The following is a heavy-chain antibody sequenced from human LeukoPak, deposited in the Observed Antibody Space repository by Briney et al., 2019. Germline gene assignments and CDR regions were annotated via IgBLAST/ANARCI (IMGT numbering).Heavy chain of an antibody. CDR1: GYTFTSYA. CDR3: ARGRSGGSLTCFDP. D-gene: IGHD2-15*01. V-gene: IGHV1-3*01. CDR2: TNAGNGNT. J-gene: IGHJ5*02. Sequence: ASVKVSCKASGYTFTSYAMHWVRQAPGQRLEWMGWTNAGNGNTKYSQKFQGRVTITRDTSASTAYMELSSLRSEDTAVYYCARGRSGGSLTCFDPWGQGTLVTVSS.